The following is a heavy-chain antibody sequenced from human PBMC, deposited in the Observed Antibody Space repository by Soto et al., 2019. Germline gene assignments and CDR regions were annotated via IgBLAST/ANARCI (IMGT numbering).Heavy chain of an antibody. CDR1: GFTVSSNY. CDR2: ISNGGST. J-gene: IGHJ4*01. V-gene: IGHV3-66*01. D-gene: IGHD1-26*01. Sequence: GGSLRLSCEASGFTVSSNYMSWVRQAPGKGLEWVSVISNGGSTYYADSVKGRFTISRDNVKNTLYLQMNSLRAEDTAVYYCATYCFSARCDRVLENWGQGILVTVSS. CDR3: ATYCFSARCDRVLEN.